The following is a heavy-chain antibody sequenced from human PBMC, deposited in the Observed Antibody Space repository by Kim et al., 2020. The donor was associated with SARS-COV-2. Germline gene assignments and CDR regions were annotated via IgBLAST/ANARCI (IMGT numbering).Heavy chain of an antibody. Sequence: SETLSLTCTVSGGSISLGGYYWGWVRQRPGESLEWVGYIYYDGDTFYNPSLKSRVSISPDKSRNQLSLHLTSVTAADTANYFCMRARTGGASPFDFWGQG. CDR2: IYYDGDT. CDR1: GGSISLGGYY. D-gene: IGHD2-8*02. J-gene: IGHJ4*02. V-gene: IGHV4-31*03. CDR3: MRARTGGASPFDF.